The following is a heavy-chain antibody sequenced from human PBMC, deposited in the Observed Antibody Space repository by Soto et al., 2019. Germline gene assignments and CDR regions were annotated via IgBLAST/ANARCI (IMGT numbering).Heavy chain of an antibody. J-gene: IGHJ4*02. CDR2: ISAHNGNT. CDR3: ARGRDGDY. CDR1: GYAFTTYG. D-gene: IGHD6-6*01. Sequence: QVHLVQSGAEVKKPGASVKVSCKGSGYAFTTYGITWVRQAPGQGLEWMGWISAHNGNTNYAQKLQGRVTVTRDTSTRTAYMELRSLRSDDTDGYYCARGRDGDYWGQGALVTVSS. V-gene: IGHV1-18*01.